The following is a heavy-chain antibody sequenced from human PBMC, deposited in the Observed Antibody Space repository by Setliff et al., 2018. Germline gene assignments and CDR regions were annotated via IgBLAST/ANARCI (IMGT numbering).Heavy chain of an antibody. CDR1: GFTFSTYS. V-gene: IGHV3-48*04. Sequence: GGSLRLSCAVSGFTFSTYSMNWVRQAPGKGLEWVSYISSSSSTIYSADSVKGRFTISRDNAKNSLYLQMNSLRAEDSAVYYCARDLADYWGLGTLVTVSS. CDR2: ISSSSSTI. CDR3: ARDLADY. J-gene: IGHJ4*02.